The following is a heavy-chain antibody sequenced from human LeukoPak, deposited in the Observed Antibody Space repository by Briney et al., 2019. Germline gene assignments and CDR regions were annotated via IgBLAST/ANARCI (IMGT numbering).Heavy chain of an antibody. CDR3: ARAGYYDSKPLDI. CDR1: GGTFSSYA. CDR2: IIPIFGTA. D-gene: IGHD3-22*01. V-gene: IGHV1-69*05. Sequence: SVKVPCKASGGTFSSYAISWVRQAPGQGLEWMGGIIPIFGTANYAQKFQGRVTITTDESTSTAYMELSSLRSEDTAVYYCARAGYYDSKPLDIWGQGTMVTVSS. J-gene: IGHJ3*02.